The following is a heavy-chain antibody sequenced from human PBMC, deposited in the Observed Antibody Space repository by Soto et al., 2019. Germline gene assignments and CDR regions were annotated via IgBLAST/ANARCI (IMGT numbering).Heavy chain of an antibody. Sequence: EVQLVESGGGLVQPGGSLRLSCAASGCTLSSYSMHWVRQAPGKGLEWVSYISGSGGTIYYADSVKGRFTISRDNAKNSLSVQMNSLRDEDTAVYFCARETGLRSSGWSYYFDFWGQGTLVTVSS. D-gene: IGHD6-19*01. V-gene: IGHV3-48*02. J-gene: IGHJ4*02. CDR2: ISGSGGTI. CDR1: GCTLSSYS. CDR3: ARETGLRSSGWSYYFDF.